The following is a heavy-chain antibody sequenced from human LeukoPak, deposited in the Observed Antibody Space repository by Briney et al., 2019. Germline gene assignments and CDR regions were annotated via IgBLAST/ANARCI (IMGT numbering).Heavy chain of an antibody. D-gene: IGHD6-6*01. V-gene: IGHV3-30*03. CDR1: GFTFSYYG. CDR3: STESSTSLAFDI. CDR2: ISDDGSRK. Sequence: GGSLRLSCAASGFTFSYYGMHWVRQAPGKGLEWVAVISDDGSRKYHADSVKGRFTISRDNTKNTLYLQMSSLRVEDTAVYYCSTESSTSLAFDIWGQGTMVAVSS. J-gene: IGHJ3*02.